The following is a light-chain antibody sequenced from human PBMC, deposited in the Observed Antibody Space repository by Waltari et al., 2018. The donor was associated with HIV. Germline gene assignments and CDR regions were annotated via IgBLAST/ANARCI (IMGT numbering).Light chain of an antibody. V-gene: IGLV2-14*01. CDR1: SSDVGVYKY. CDR2: EVS. CDR3: SSYTSSNTLR. J-gene: IGLJ2*01. Sequence: QSALTQPASVSGSPGQSITISCTGTSSDVGVYKYVSWYQQHPGKAPRLMIYEVSNRPSGVSNRFSGSKSGDTASLTISGLQAEDEAAYYCSSYTSSNTLRFGGGTKLTVL.